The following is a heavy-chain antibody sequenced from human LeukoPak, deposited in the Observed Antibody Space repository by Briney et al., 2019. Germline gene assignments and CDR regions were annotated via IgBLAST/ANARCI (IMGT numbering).Heavy chain of an antibody. CDR3: ARDLAYFDY. CDR2: IYSSGTT. V-gene: IGHV3-53*01. D-gene: IGHD3-16*01. CDR1: GFTVSSSY. Sequence: GGSLRLSCAASGFTVSSSYMTWVRQAPGKGLEWVSVIYSSGTTYFADSVKGRFTISRDNSKNTLYLQMNSLRAEDTAVYYCARDLAYFDYWGQGTLVTVSS. J-gene: IGHJ4*02.